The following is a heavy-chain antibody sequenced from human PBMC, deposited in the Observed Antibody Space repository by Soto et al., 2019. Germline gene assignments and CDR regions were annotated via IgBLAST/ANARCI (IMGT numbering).Heavy chain of an antibody. CDR1: GYSFTRYW. CDR3: ARITLAAAYSDANT. D-gene: IGHD6-13*01. J-gene: IGHJ5*02. V-gene: IGHV5-10-1*01. Sequence: EVQLVQSGAEVKKPGESLRISCKGSGYSFTRYWISWVRQMPGKGLEWMGRIDPSDSYINYSPSFHRNVTISAHKSNSTACLQWTSLKASDTSMYYCARITLAAAYSDANTLGQGTLVTVSS. CDR2: IDPSDSYI.